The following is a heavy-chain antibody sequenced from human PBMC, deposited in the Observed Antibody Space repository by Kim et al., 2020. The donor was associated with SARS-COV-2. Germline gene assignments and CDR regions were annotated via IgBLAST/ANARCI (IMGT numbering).Heavy chain of an antibody. D-gene: IGHD3-22*01. Sequence: ASVKVSCKASGYTLTELSMHWVRQAPGKGLEWMGGFDPEDGETIYAQKFQGRVTMTEDTSTDTAYMELSSLRSEDTAVYYCATAPANYYDRSGYSYYYYYGMDVWGQGTTVTVCS. CDR2: FDPEDGET. J-gene: IGHJ6*02. V-gene: IGHV1-24*01. CDR3: ATAPANYYDRSGYSYYYYYGMDV. CDR1: GYTLTELS.